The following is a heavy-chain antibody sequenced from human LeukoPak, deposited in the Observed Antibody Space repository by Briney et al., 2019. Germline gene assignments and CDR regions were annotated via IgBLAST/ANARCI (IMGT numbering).Heavy chain of an antibody. D-gene: IGHD3-10*01. Sequence: TSETLSLTCAVYGGSFSGYYWSWIRQPPGKGLEWIGDINHSQRTNYNPSLKSRVTISVDTSKNQFSLKLSSVTAADTAVYYCARGHYYGSGSYYNVRSSNWFDPWGQGTLVTVSS. V-gene: IGHV4-34*01. CDR2: INHSQRT. CDR1: GGSFSGYY. CDR3: ARGHYYGSGSYYNVRSSNWFDP. J-gene: IGHJ5*02.